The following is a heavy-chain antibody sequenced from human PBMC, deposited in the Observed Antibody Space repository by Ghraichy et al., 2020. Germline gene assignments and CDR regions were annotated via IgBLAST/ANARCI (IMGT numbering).Heavy chain of an antibody. V-gene: IGHV4-59*01. J-gene: IGHJ6*02. CDR1: GGSISSYY. Sequence: SETLSLTCTVSGGSISSYYWSWIRQPPGKGLEWIGYIYYSGSTNYNPSLKSRVTISVDTSKNQFSLKLSSVTGADTAVYYCARSHAVTSYYYYGMDVWGQGTTVTVSS. CDR2: IYYSGST. CDR3: ARSHAVTSYYYYGMDV. D-gene: IGHD4-11*01.